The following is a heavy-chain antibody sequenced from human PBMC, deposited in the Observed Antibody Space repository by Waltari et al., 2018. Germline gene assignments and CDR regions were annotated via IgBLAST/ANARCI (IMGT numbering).Heavy chain of an antibody. CDR2: IYPGYSDT. CDR1: GYSFTSYW. D-gene: IGHD6-25*01. J-gene: IGHJ6*03. CDR3: ARVAAPGQLVNYYYMDV. V-gene: IGHV5-51*01. Sequence: EVQLVQSGAEVKKPGESLKISCKGSGYSFTSYWIGWVRQMPGKGLEWMGIIYPGYSDTRYSPSFQGQVTISADKSISTAYLQWSSLKASDTAMYYCARVAAPGQLVNYYYMDVWGKGTTVTVSS.